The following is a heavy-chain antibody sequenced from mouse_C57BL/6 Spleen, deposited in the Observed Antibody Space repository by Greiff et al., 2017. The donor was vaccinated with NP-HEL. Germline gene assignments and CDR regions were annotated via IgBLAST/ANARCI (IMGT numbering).Heavy chain of an antibody. D-gene: IGHD1-1*01. CDR2: IYPGSGST. CDR3: ALITTVVRAMDY. CDR1: GYTFTSYW. J-gene: IGHJ4*01. Sequence: QVQLQQPGAELVKPGASVKMSCKASGYTFTSYWITWVKQRPGQGLEWIGDIYPGSGSTNYNEKFKSKATLTVDTSSSTAYMQLSSLTSEDSAVYYCALITTVVRAMDYWGQGTSVTVSS. V-gene: IGHV1-55*01.